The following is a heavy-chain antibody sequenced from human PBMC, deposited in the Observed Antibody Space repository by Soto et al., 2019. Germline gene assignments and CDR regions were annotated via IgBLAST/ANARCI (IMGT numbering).Heavy chain of an antibody. CDR2: ISGSGSGP. Sequence: EVLLLESGGGLVQPGGSLRLSCAASGFTFSNYDMGWVRQAPGKGLELVSFISGSGSGPYYADSVKGLFTISRDNAENTLYLQMNSLRVEDTAVYYCAKLQSCRALDYWGQGPLVIVSS. V-gene: IGHV3-23*01. J-gene: IGHJ4*02. CDR3: AKLQSCRALDY. D-gene: IGHD2-15*01. CDR1: GFTFSNYD.